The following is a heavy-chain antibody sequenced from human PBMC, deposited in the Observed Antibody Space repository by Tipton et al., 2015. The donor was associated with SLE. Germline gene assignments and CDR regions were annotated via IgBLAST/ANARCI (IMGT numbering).Heavy chain of an antibody. J-gene: IGHJ4*02. CDR3: ARVVRLLGAAGHFDT. V-gene: IGHV4-61*02. Sequence: TLSLTCTVSGGSISTTGYFWNWIRQPAGKGLEWIGRGFAGGLTDSNPSLKSRVTMSLDTSKNQFSLNLTSVTAADTAVYYCARVVRLLGAAGHFDTWGQGALVTVSS. CDR1: GGSISTTGYF. D-gene: IGHD6-13*01. CDR2: GFAGGLT.